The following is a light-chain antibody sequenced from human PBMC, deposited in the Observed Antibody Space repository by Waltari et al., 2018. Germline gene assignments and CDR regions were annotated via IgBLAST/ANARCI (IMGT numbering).Light chain of an antibody. CDR2: RAS. J-gene: IGKJ1*01. CDR3: QQHGTLPAT. V-gene: IGKV3-20*01. Sequence: EIVLTQSPGTASLSPGDRVTLPCRASQSVGSSSLAWYQQKPGQAPRLVIYRASRRATGIPDRFSCSGSGTDFSLTISRMEPEDFAVYYCQQHGTLPATFGQGTKVEIK. CDR1: QSVGSSS.